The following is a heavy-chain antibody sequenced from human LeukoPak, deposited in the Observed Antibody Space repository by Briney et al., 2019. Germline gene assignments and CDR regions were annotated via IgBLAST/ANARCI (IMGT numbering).Heavy chain of an antibody. CDR3: ARGLGWKVSTMGLFYMDV. CDR2: INEGGDT. CDR1: GSSFSGFD. Sequence: SETLSLTCAVYGSSFSGFDWSWVRQAPGKGLEWIGEINEGGDTKYNPSLKSRVTLSVDTSRNEFSLKIRSVTAADTAVYYCARGLGWKVSTMGLFYMDVWGDGTTVTVSS. J-gene: IGHJ6*03. V-gene: IGHV4-34*01. D-gene: IGHD1-1*01.